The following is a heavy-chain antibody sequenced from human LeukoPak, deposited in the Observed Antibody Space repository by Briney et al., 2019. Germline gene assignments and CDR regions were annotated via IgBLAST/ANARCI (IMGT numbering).Heavy chain of an antibody. CDR3: ARAVYDISGYYYFDY. Sequence: SETLSLTCAVYGGSFSGYYWSWIRQHPGKGLEWIGYIYYTGSTYYNPSLKSRVTISVDTSKNQFSLKLSSVTAADTAVYYCARAVYDISGYYYFDYWGQGTLVTVSS. D-gene: IGHD3-22*01. J-gene: IGHJ4*02. CDR1: GGSFSGYY. V-gene: IGHV4-31*11. CDR2: IYYTGST.